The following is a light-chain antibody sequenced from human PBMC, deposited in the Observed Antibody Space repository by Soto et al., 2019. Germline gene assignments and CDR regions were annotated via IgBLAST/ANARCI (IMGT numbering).Light chain of an antibody. CDR2: WAS. J-gene: IGKJ3*01. CDR3: QQYYSTPFT. V-gene: IGKV4-1*01. Sequence: DIVLTQSPDSLAVSLGERATIHCKSSQTIFYTSSNKNYLAWYQQRPGQPPKLLIYWASDRESGVPNRFSGSGSGTDFTLTISGLQAEDMAVYYCQQYYSTPFTFGPGTRLDIK. CDR1: QTIFYTSSNKNY.